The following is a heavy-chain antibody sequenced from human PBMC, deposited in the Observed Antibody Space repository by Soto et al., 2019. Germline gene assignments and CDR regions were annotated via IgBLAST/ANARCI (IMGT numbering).Heavy chain of an antibody. CDR3: ARTSRFCSCTSCYYWFDP. Sequence: SGPTLVNPTETLTLTCTVSGFSLSNARMGVSWIRQPPGKALEWLAHIFSNDEKSYSTSLKSRLTTSTATSKSQLVLTMTNMDPVDTATYYCARTSRFCSCTSCYYWFDPWGQGTLVTVSS. D-gene: IGHD2-2*01. CDR2: IFSNDEK. CDR1: GFSLSNARMG. V-gene: IGHV2-26*01. J-gene: IGHJ5*01.